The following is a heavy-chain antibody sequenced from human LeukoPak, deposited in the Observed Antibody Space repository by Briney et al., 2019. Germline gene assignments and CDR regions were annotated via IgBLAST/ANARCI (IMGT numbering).Heavy chain of an antibody. J-gene: IGHJ6*04. CDR2: ISSSGSTI. Sequence: GGSLRLSCAASGFTFSIYGMNWVRQAPGKGLEWVSYISSSGSTIYYADSVKGRFTISRDNAKNSLYLQMNSLRAEDTAVYYCAELGITMIGGVWGKGTTVTISS. D-gene: IGHD3-10*02. CDR3: AELGITMIGGV. CDR1: GFTFSIYG. V-gene: IGHV3-48*04.